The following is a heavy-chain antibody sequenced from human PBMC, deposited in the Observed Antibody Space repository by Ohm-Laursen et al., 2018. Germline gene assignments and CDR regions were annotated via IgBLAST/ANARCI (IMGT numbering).Heavy chain of an antibody. CDR3: ARHWTNPNFDY. Sequence: SQTLSLTCTVSGGSINSYYWSWIRQPPGKGLEWIGSVYYSGSTYYGPSLKSRVIISADTSKNQFSLKLSSVTAADTAVYYCARHWTNPNFDYWGQGTLVTVSS. D-gene: IGHD1-1*01. V-gene: IGHV4-59*05. CDR1: GGSINSYY. J-gene: IGHJ4*02. CDR2: VYYSGST.